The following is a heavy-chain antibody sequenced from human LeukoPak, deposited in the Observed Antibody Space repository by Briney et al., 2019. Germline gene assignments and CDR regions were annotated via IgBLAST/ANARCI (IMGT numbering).Heavy chain of an antibody. D-gene: IGHD5-12*01. CDR2: IIPILGIA. J-gene: IGHJ4*02. CDR1: GGTFSSYA. Sequence: PGASVKVSCKASGGTFSSYAISWVRQAPGQGLEWMGRIIPILGIANYAQKFQGRVTITADKSTSTAYMELSSLRSEDTAVYYCARLGVATTPNDYWGQGTLVTVSS. CDR3: ARLGVATTPNDY. V-gene: IGHV1-69*04.